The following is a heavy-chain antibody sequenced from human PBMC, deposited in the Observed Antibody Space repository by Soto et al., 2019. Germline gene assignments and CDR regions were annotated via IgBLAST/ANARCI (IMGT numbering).Heavy chain of an antibody. CDR2: ISAYNGNT. CDR3: ARVGAAAGRGAFDI. V-gene: IGHV1-18*01. J-gene: IGHJ3*02. Sequence: ASVKVSFKASGYTFTSYGISWVRQAPGQGLEWMGWISAYNGNTNYAQKLQGRVTMTTDTSTSTAYMELRSLRSDDTAVYYCARVGAAAGRGAFDIWGQGAMVTVSS. CDR1: GYTFTSYG. D-gene: IGHD6-13*01.